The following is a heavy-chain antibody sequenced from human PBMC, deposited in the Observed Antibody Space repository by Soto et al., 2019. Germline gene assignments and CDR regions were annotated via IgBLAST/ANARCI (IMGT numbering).Heavy chain of an antibody. CDR2: IYPGDSDT. Sequence: PGESLKISCKGSGYSFSSYWIGWVRQMPGKGLEWMGIIYPGDSDTRYSPSFQGQVTISADKSISTAYLQWSSLKASDTAMYYCARRVVVAAKHLGLPGYDAFVIWGPATIFTVSS. V-gene: IGHV5-51*01. D-gene: IGHD2-15*01. CDR3: ARRVVVAAKHLGLPGYDAFVI. J-gene: IGHJ3*02. CDR1: GYSFSSYW.